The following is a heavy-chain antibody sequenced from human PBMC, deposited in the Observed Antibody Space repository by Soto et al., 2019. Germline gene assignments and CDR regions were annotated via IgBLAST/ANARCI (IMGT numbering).Heavy chain of an antibody. CDR3: ARSRDTAMARAYYYYGMDV. CDR2: ISYDGSNK. D-gene: IGHD5-18*01. J-gene: IGHJ6*02. CDR1: GFTFSSYA. Sequence: GGSLRLSCAASGFTFSSYAMHWVRQAPGKGLEWVAVISYDGSNKYYADSVKGRFTISRDNSKNTLYLQMNSLRAEDTAVYYCARSRDTAMARAYYYYGMDVWGQGTTVTVSS. V-gene: IGHV3-30-3*01.